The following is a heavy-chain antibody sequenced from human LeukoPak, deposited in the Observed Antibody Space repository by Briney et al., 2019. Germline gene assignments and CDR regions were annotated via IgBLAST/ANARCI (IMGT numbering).Heavy chain of an antibody. CDR2: IYYSGST. CDR1: GGSISSSSYY. D-gene: IGHD3-3*01. Sequence: SETLSLTCTVSGGSISSSSYYWGWIRQPPGKGLEWIGSIYYSGSTYYNPSLKSRVTISVDTSKNQFSLKLSSVTAADTAVYYCARPGIRFLEWLRAFDIWGQGTMVTVSS. J-gene: IGHJ3*02. CDR3: ARPGIRFLEWLRAFDI. V-gene: IGHV4-39*07.